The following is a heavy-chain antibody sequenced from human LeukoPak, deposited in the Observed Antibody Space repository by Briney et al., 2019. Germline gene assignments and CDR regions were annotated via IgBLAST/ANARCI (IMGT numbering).Heavy chain of an antibody. D-gene: IGHD6-25*01. Sequence: PSETLSLTCTVSGYSISSGYYWGWIRQPPGKGLEWIGSIYHSGSTYYNPSLKSRVTISVDTSKNQFSLKLSSVTAADTAVYYCARMNWWAEYSSGAREYNWFDPWGQGTLVTVSS. J-gene: IGHJ5*02. CDR1: GYSISSGYY. CDR3: ARMNWWAEYSSGAREYNWFDP. CDR2: IYHSGST. V-gene: IGHV4-38-2*02.